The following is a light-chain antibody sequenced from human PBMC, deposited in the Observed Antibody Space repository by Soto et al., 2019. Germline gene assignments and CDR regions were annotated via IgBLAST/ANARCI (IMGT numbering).Light chain of an antibody. CDR1: SSNIGSST. Sequence: QSVLTQPPSTSGTPGQRVTIYCSGSSSNIGSSTVNWYQQLPGTAPKLLIYTNTQRPSGVPDRFSGSKSGSSASLAISGLQSEDEADYYCAAWDDSLNGVAFGGGTKLTVL. CDR3: AAWDDSLNGVA. J-gene: IGLJ2*01. CDR2: TNT. V-gene: IGLV1-44*01.